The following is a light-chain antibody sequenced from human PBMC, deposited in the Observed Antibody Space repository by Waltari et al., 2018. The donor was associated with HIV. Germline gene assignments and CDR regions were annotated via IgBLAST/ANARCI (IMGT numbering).Light chain of an antibody. J-gene: IGKJ1*01. Sequence: EIVLTQSPGTLSLSPGEIATLSCRASQSVDSSYLAWYQQKPGQAPRLLIYTTSGRATGIPDRFSGSGSVTDFTLTISRLEPEDFAVYYCQQSATFGQGTKVEMK. CDR2: TTS. V-gene: IGKV3-20*01. CDR3: QQSAT. CDR1: QSVDSSY.